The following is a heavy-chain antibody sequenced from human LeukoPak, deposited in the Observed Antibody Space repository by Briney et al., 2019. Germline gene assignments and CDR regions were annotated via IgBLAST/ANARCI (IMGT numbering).Heavy chain of an antibody. CDR3: AREGTIFGVVIKREIPFDY. V-gene: IGHV3-7*01. Sequence: GRSLRLSCAASGFTFSSYWMSWVRQAPGKGLEWVANIKQDGSEKYYVDSVKGRFTISRDNAKNSLYLQMNSLRAEDTAVYYCAREGTIFGVVIKREIPFDYWGQGTLVTVSS. CDR1: GFTFSSYW. CDR2: IKQDGSEK. D-gene: IGHD3-3*01. J-gene: IGHJ4*02.